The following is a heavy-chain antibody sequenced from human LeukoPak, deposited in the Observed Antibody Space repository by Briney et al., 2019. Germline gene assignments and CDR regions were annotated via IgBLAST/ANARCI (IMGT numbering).Heavy chain of an antibody. Sequence: GGSLRLSCAASGFTVSSNEMSWVRQAPGKGLEWVSVIYSGGSTYYADSVKGRFTISRDNSKNTLYLQMNSLRAEDTAVYYCARDRGGGYFDYWGQGTLVTVSS. V-gene: IGHV3-53*01. CDR3: ARDRGGGYFDY. CDR2: IYSGGST. CDR1: GFTVSSNE. J-gene: IGHJ4*02.